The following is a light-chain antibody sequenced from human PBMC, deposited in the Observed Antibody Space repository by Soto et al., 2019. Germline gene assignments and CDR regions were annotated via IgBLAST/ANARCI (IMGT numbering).Light chain of an antibody. CDR1: QSVSSN. Sequence: EIVMTQSPATLSVSPGERATLSCRASQSVSSNLAWYQQKPGQAPRLLIYGASTRATGFPARFSGSGSGTEFTLTISSLQSEDFAVYYFQQFSNWPYTFGQGTKLEIK. V-gene: IGKV3-15*01. CDR2: GAS. CDR3: QQFSNWPYT. J-gene: IGKJ2*01.